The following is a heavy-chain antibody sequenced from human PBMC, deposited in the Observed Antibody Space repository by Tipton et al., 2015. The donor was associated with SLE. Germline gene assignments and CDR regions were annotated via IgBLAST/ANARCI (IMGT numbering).Heavy chain of an antibody. CDR3: ARPMITMSPLAAFDI. CDR2: IDYNGRT. J-gene: IGHJ3*02. V-gene: IGHV4-59*01. Sequence: TLSLTCTVSGDSISSYYWNWIRQSPGKGLEWIGYIDYNGRTKYRPSLRSRVTISVDTSKNQFSLKFHSVTSADTAVYYCARPMITMSPLAAFDIWGQGTLVTVSS. CDR1: GDSISSYY. D-gene: IGHD3-10*02.